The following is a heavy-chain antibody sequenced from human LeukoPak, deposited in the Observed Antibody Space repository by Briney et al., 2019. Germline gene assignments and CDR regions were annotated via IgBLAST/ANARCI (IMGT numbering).Heavy chain of an antibody. CDR1: GYTFTVYY. D-gene: IGHD5-24*01. CDR3: ARGGWLGADYFDY. CDR2: INPNSGGT. Sequence: GASVTVSCKSSGYTFTVYYMHWVRQAPGQGREWMGWINPNSGGTNYAQKFQGRVTMTRDTSISTAYMELSRLRSDDTAVYYCARGGWLGADYFDYWGQGTLVTVSS. V-gene: IGHV1-2*02. J-gene: IGHJ4*02.